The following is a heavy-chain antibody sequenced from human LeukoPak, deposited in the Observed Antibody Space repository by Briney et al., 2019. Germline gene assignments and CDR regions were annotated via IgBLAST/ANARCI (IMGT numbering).Heavy chain of an antibody. V-gene: IGHV5-51*01. CDR2: IYPGDSDT. Sequence: SLNSSCKGSGYSFTSYWIGWVREMPGKGLEWMGIIYPGDSDTRYSPSFQGQVTISADKSISTAYLQWSSLKASDTAMYYCARLVSELGGFDYWGQGTLVTVSS. CDR1: GYSFTSYW. D-gene: IGHD1-14*01. CDR3: ARLVSELGGFDY. J-gene: IGHJ4*02.